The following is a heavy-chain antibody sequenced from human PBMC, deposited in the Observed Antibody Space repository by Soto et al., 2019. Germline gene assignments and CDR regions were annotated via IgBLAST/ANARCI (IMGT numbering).Heavy chain of an antibody. J-gene: IGHJ4*02. CDR2: ISGGGDST. D-gene: IGHD3-9*01. CDR1: VFTLSNYA. Sequence: PGGSLRLSYAPSVFTLSNYAMTWVRQAPGKGLEWVSSISGGGDSTYFADSVKGRFTISRDNSKNTLYLQMNSLRAEDTAVYYCPKEGQYGILAGYYLYWGQGALVTVSS. V-gene: IGHV3-23*01. CDR3: PKEGQYGILAGYYLY.